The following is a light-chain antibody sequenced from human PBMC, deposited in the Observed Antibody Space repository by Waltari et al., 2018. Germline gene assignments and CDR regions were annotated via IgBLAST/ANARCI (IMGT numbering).Light chain of an antibody. J-gene: IGLJ3*02. CDR3: AAWDASLSSWL. V-gene: IGLV1-36*01. CDR2: YDD. Sequence: QSVLTQPPSVSGAPRQRVTISCSGSNSNIGHNSVHWYQQLPGKPPKLLIYYDDLLSAGVSDRFSGSKSGTSASLAIAGLQSEDEAHYYCAAWDASLSSWLFGGGTKLTVL. CDR1: NSNIGHNS.